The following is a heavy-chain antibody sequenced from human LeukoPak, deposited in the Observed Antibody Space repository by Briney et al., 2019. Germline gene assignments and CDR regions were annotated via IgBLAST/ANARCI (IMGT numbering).Heavy chain of an antibody. V-gene: IGHV3-23*01. D-gene: IGHD6-19*01. CDR2: ISGSGGST. J-gene: IGHJ3*02. CDR1: GFTFSSYA. Sequence: PGGSLRHSCAASGFTFSSYAMSWVRQAPGKGLEWVSAISGSGGSTYYADSVKGRFTISRDNSKNTLYLQMNSLRAEDTAVYYCAKDQKQWLVQDAFDIWGQGTMVTVSS. CDR3: AKDQKQWLVQDAFDI.